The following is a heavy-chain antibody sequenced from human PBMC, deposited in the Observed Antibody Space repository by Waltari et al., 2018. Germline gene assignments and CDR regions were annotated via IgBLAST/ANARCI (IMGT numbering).Heavy chain of an antibody. CDR2: IKSKTYGGTT. Sequence: EAQLVESGGGLVKPGGSLRLSCAGSGFSFSDAWLSWVRQATGKGREWVGRIKSKTYGGTTDYATPVKGRISMSRDDSNNAVYLEMIRLKTEDSAIYYCTATSGIPVGNPSYYYAMDVWGQRTTVTVSS. D-gene: IGHD6-13*01. CDR1: GFSFSDAW. J-gene: IGHJ6*02. CDR3: TATSGIPVGNPSYYYAMDV. V-gene: IGHV3-15*01.